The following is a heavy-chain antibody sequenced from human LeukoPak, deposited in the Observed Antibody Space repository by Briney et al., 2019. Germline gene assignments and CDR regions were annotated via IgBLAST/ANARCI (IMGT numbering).Heavy chain of an antibody. CDR2: IYSGGST. J-gene: IGHJ4*02. CDR1: GFTVSSNY. V-gene: IGHV3-66*01. CDR3: ARDRSPYSSGLDY. Sequence: PGGSLRLSCAASGFTVSSNYMSWVRQAPGKGLEWVSVIYSGGSTYYADSVKGRFTISRDNSKNTLYLQMNSLRAEDTAVYYCARDRSPYSSGLDYWGQGTLVTVSS. D-gene: IGHD6-19*01.